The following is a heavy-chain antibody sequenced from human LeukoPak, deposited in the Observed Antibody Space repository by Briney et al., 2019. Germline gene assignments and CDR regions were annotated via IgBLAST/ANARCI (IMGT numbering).Heavy chain of an antibody. CDR2: INPNSGGT. Sequence: ASVKVSCKASGYTFTGYYMHWVRQAPGQGLEWMGWINPNSGGTNYAQKFQGRVTMTRDTSISTAYMELRRLRSDDTAVYYCASFTPYCGGDCYLSRGDYWGQGTLVTVSS. CDR1: GYTFTGYY. J-gene: IGHJ4*02. CDR3: ASFTPYCGGDCYLSRGDY. D-gene: IGHD2-21*01. V-gene: IGHV1-2*02.